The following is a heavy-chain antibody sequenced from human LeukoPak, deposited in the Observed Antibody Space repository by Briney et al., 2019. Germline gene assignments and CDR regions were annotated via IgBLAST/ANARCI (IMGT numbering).Heavy chain of an antibody. CDR1: GYSFTSYW. CDR2: IVPSDSYT. D-gene: IGHD3-16*02. Sequence: GESLRISCKGSGYSFTSYWISWVRQMPGKGLEWMGRIVPSDSYTNYSPSFQGHVTISADKSISTAYLQWSSLKASDTAMYYCARRGDYVWGSYRMYYFDYWGQGTLVTVSS. CDR3: ARRGDYVWGSYRMYYFDY. J-gene: IGHJ4*02. V-gene: IGHV5-10-1*01.